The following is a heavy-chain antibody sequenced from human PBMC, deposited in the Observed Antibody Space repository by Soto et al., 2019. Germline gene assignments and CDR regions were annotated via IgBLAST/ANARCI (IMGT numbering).Heavy chain of an antibody. CDR3: ASSGWLDAFDI. CDR1: GFTFSSYW. Sequence: EVQLVESGGGLVQPGGSLRLSRAASGFTFSSYWMHWVRQAPGKGLVWVSRINSDGSSTSYADSVKGRFTISRDNAKNTLYLQMNSLRAEDTAVYYCASSGWLDAFDIWGQGTMVTVSS. D-gene: IGHD6-19*01. V-gene: IGHV3-74*01. CDR2: INSDGSST. J-gene: IGHJ3*02.